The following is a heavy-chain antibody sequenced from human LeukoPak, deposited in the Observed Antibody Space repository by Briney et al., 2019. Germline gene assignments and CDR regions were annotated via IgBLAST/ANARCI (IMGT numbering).Heavy chain of an antibody. CDR1: GGSISGYS. J-gene: IGHJ6*04. Sequence: SETLSLTCTVSGGSISGYSWNWIRQPPGKGLEWIGYTYNSGSTNYTPSLKSRVTISVDTSKNQFSLTLSSVTAADTAVYYCARDPSDYAYYYYGMDVWGKGTTVTVAS. CDR2: TYNSGST. V-gene: IGHV4-59*01. D-gene: IGHD4-17*01. CDR3: ARDPSDYAYYYYGMDV.